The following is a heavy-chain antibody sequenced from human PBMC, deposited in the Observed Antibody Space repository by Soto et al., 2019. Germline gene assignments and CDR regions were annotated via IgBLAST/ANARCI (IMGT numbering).Heavy chain of an antibody. V-gene: IGHV3-33*01. J-gene: IGHJ6*02. CDR3: AREVSSGWTTYGMDV. CDR1: GFTFSDYD. D-gene: IGHD6-19*01. CDR2: IRNDGSNK. Sequence: QVQLVESGGGVVQPGRSLRLSCAASGFTFSDYDMHWARQSPGKGLEWVAIIRNDGSNKYYADSVKGRFTISRDNFKNTLYVQMNSLRTEDTAVYYCAREVSSGWTTYGMDVWGQGTTVTVSS.